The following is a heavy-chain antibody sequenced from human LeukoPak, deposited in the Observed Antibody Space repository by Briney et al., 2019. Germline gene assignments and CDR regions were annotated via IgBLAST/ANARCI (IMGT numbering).Heavy chain of an antibody. D-gene: IGHD6-19*01. CDR3: ARRRSSGQDY. J-gene: IGHJ4*02. Sequence: SETLSLTCAVYGGSFSGYYWSWIRQPPGKGLEWIGEINHSGSTNYNPSLKSRVTISVDTSKNQFSLKLSSVTAADTAVYYCARRRSSGQDYWGQGTLVTVSS. CDR2: INHSGST. V-gene: IGHV4-34*01. CDR1: GGSFSGYY.